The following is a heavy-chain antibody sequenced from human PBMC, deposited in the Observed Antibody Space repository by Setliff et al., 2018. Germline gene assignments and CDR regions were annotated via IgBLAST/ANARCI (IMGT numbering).Heavy chain of an antibody. CDR1: GYTFTSYA. D-gene: IGHD3-10*01. J-gene: IGHJ5*02. V-gene: IGHV1-18*01. Sequence: SVKVSCKASGYTFTSYAMNWVRQAPGQGLEWMGWISAYNGNTNYAQKLQGRVTMTTDTSTSTAYMELRSLRSDDTAVYYCARVSQYYYGSGSSSTVVDPWGQGTLVTVSS. CDR2: ISAYNGNT. CDR3: ARVSQYYYGSGSSSTVVDP.